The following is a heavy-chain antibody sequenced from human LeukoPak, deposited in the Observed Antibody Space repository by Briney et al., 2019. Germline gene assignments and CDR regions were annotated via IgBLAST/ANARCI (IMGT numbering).Heavy chain of an antibody. J-gene: IGHJ4*02. CDR2: IIPIFGTA. CDR1: GGTFGSYA. D-gene: IGHD3-9*01. V-gene: IGHV1-69*01. CDR3: ARSKALRLDDIYY. Sequence: SVKVSFEEYGGTFGSYAISWAREAPGQGLEWMGGIIPIFGTANYAQKFQGRVTITADESTSTAYMELSSLRSEDTAVYYCARSKALRLDDIYYWGQGTLVTVSS.